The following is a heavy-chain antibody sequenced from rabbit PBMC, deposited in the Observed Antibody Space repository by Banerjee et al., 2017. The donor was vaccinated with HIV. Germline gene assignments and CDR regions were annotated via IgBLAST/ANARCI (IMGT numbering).Heavy chain of an antibody. V-gene: IGHV1S45*01. D-gene: IGHD6-1*01. CDR1: GFSFSNKYV. CDR2: INTSSGNT. J-gene: IGHJ6*01. CDR3: ASSVGYNYASFGL. Sequence: QEQLEESGGDLVKPEGSLTITCTASGFSFSNKYVMCWVRQAPGKGLEWIACINTSSGNTVYATWAKGRFTISKTSWTTVTLQMTSLTAADTATYFCASSVGYNYASFGLWGPGTLVTVS.